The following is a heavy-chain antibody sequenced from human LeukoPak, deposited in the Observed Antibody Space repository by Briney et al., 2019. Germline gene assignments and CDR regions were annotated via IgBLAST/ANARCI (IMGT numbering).Heavy chain of an antibody. CDR1: GFTFSHYS. CDR3: AREFDYSTSGAGY. Sequence: GGSLRLSCAASGFTFSHYSMNWVRQAPGKGLEWVSTMSINSGLIYYADSVKGRFTISRDNAKNSLYLQMNSLRAEDTAVYYCAREFDYSTSGAGYWGQGTLVTVSS. V-gene: IGHV3-21*01. CDR2: MSINSGLI. J-gene: IGHJ4*02. D-gene: IGHD4-11*01.